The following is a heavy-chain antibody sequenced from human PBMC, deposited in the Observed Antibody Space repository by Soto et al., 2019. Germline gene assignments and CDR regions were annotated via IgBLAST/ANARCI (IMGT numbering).Heavy chain of an antibody. J-gene: IGHJ5*02. Sequence: QVQLVQSGAEVKKPGASVKVSCKASGYTFTGYYMHWVRQAPGQGLERMGWINPNSGGTNYAQKYQGRVTMIRDTSIRTVFMELGRRGSDDTAVYYCARGGDPYYDFWSGYSPYNLFDPWGQGTLVTLSS. CDR2: INPNSGGT. CDR3: ARGGDPYYDFWSGYSPYNLFDP. D-gene: IGHD3-3*01. V-gene: IGHV1-2*02. CDR1: GYTFTGYY.